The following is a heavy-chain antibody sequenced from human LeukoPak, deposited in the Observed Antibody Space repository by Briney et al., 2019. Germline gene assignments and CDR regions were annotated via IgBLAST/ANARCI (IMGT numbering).Heavy chain of an antibody. CDR1: GGSFSGYY. V-gene: IGHV4-34*01. D-gene: IGHD1-20*01. J-gene: IGHJ4*02. CDR2: INHSGST. CDR3: ARETNWTFDY. Sequence: SETLSLTCAVYGGSFSGYYWSWIRQPPGKGLEWIGEINHSGSTNYNPSLKSRVTISVDTSKNQFSLKLSSVTAADTAVCYCARETNWTFDYWGQGTLVTVSS.